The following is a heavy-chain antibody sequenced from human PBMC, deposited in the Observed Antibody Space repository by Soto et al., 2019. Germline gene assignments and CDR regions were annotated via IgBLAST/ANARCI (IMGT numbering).Heavy chain of an antibody. J-gene: IGHJ6*02. V-gene: IGHV1-2*04. CDR3: ARARLRFLYYYYGMDV. CDR1: GYTFTRYA. D-gene: IGHD5-12*01. Sequence: ASVKVSCKASGYTFTRYAMHWVRQAPGQRLEWMGWINPNSGGTNYAQKFQGWVTMTRDTSISTAYMELSRLRSDDTAVYYCARARLRFLYYYYGMDVWGQGTTVTVSS. CDR2: INPNSGGT.